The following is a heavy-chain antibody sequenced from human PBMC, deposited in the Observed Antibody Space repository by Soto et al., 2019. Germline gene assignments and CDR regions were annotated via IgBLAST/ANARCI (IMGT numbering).Heavy chain of an antibody. CDR3: ARHKGRGFDY. D-gene: IGHD2-15*01. CDR2: IYYSGST. CDR1: GGSISSSSYY. J-gene: IGHJ4*02. Sequence: QLQLQASGPGLVKPSETLSLTCTVSGGSISSSSYYWGWIRQPPGKGLEWIGSIYYSGSTYYNPSLKSRVTLFVEPSKNQFVLKLRSGAAAETAVYFWARHKGRGFDYWGRGTLVTVSS. V-gene: IGHV4-39*01.